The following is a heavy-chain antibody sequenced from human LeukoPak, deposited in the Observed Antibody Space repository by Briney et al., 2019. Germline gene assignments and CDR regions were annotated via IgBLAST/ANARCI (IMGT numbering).Heavy chain of an antibody. CDR1: EFTFSNYA. CDR2: IDSNGGNT. V-gene: IGHV3-64*01. CDR3: ARSRDGYNVVDY. J-gene: IGHJ4*02. D-gene: IGHD5-24*01. Sequence: PGGSLRLSCAASEFTFSNYAMNWVRQAPGKGPEFVSIIDSNGGNTFYANSVKGRFTISRDNSKNTLYLQMASLRPEDMAMYYCARSRDGYNVVDYWGQGTLVTVSS.